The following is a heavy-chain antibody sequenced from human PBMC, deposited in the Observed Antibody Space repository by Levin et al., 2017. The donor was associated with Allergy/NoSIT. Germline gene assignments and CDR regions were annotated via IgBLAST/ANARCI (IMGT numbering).Heavy chain of an antibody. V-gene: IGHV3-20*04. CDR3: ARVYDGGFSVFDY. CDR1: GFTFDDYG. Sequence: PGESLKISCAASGFTFDDYGMSWVRQAPGKGLEWVSGINWNGGSTGYADSVKGRFTISRDNAKNSLYLQMNSLRAEDTALYYCARVYDGGFSVFDYWGQGTLVTVSS. J-gene: IGHJ4*02. D-gene: IGHD5/OR15-5a*01. CDR2: INWNGGST.